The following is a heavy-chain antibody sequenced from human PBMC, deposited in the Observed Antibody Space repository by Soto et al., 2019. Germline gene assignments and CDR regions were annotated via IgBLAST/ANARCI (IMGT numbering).Heavy chain of an antibody. CDR1: GGSISSYY. CDR2: IYHSGST. J-gene: IGHJ5*01. V-gene: IGHV4-59*06. CDR3: ARSIDS. Sequence: SETLSLTCTVSGGSISSYYWSWIRQPPGKGLEWIGYIYHSGSTYYNPSLKSRVTISVDTSKNQFSLKLSSVTAADTAVYYCARSIDSWGQGTLVTVSS.